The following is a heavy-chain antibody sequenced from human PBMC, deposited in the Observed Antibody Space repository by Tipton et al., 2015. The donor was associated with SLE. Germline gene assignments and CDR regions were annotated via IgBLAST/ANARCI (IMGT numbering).Heavy chain of an antibody. V-gene: IGHV1-18*01. J-gene: IGHJ3*02. CDR3: AIGFCSSTSCYRADSFDI. Sequence: QLVQSGAEVKKPGASVKVSCKASGYTFTNYGISWVRQAPGQGLEWMGWISAYNGYTNYAQNLQGRVTMTTDTSTSTAYMELRSLRSDDTAVYYCAIGFCSSTSCYRADSFDIWGQGTMVTVSS. CDR2: ISAYNGYT. CDR1: GYTFTNYG. D-gene: IGHD2-2*01.